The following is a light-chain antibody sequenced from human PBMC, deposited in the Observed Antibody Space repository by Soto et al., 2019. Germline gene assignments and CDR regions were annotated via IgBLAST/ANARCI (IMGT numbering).Light chain of an antibody. CDR3: SSYTSTSAPYV. J-gene: IGLJ1*01. V-gene: IGLV2-14*03. CDR1: SSDVGGYNY. Sequence: QSALTQPASVSGSPGQSITISCTGTSSDVGGYNYVSWYQQHPGKAPKLMIYEVSNRPSGVSNRFSGSKSGNTASLTISGLQAEDEADDYCSSYTSTSAPYVRGTGTKVTVL. CDR2: EVS.